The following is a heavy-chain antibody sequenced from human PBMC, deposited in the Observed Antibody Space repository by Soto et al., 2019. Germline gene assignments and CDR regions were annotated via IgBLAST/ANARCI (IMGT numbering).Heavy chain of an antibody. CDR1: GGSISSGDYY. CDR3: ARVLGYCSGGSCYSIWFDP. CDR2: IYYSGST. Sequence: SETLSLTCTVSGGSISSGDYYWSWIRQPPGKGLEWIGYIYYSGSTYYNPSLKSRVTISVDTSKNQFSLKLSSVTAADTAVYYCARVLGYCSGGSCYSIWFDPWGQGTLVTVSS. J-gene: IGHJ5*02. V-gene: IGHV4-30-4*01. D-gene: IGHD2-15*01.